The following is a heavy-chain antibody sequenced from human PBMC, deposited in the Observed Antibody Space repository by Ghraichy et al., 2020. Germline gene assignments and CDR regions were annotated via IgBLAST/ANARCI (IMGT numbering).Heavy chain of an antibody. V-gene: IGHV3-33*01. Sequence: LSLTCVPSGFTFSSFGMHWVRQAPGKGLEWVAVMWFDGSSKYYADSVKGRFTISRDNSKNTLYLQMNNLRAEDTAIYYCVMYHDSTGYSYFDYWGQGTLVTVSS. CDR2: MWFDGSSK. J-gene: IGHJ4*02. CDR3: VMYHDSTGYSYFDY. D-gene: IGHD3-22*01. CDR1: GFTFSSFG.